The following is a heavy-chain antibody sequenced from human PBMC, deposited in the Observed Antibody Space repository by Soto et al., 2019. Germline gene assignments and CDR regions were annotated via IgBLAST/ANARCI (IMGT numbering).Heavy chain of an antibody. V-gene: IGHV3-30*03. J-gene: IGHJ4*02. CDR3: AGGQYYFDY. Sequence: QVQLVESGGGVVQPGRSLRLSCAASGFPFSSHGMHWVRQAPGKGLEWVALISYDGSNKYYTDSVKGRFTISRDNSKNTLYLQMSSLRAEDTAVYYCAGGQYYFDYCGQGTLVSDSS. D-gene: IGHD2-15*01. CDR2: ISYDGSNK. CDR1: GFPFSSHG.